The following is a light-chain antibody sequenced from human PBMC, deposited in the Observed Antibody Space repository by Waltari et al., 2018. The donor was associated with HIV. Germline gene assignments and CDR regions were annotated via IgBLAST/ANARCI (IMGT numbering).Light chain of an antibody. CDR2: SNN. CDR1: NSKVGRNT. Sequence: QSVLTPPPSASGTPGRRVTISCSGNNSKVGRNTVNWSRQVPGTAPKLLLFSNNQRPSGVPDRFSGSKSGTSASLAIRGLKSEDEADYYCAARDDSLNAWVFGGGTKVTVL. V-gene: IGLV1-44*01. CDR3: AARDDSLNAWV. J-gene: IGLJ3*02.